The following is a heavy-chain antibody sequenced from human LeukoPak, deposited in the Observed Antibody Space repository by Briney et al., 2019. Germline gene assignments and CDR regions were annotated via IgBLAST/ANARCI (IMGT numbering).Heavy chain of an antibody. CDR1: GSTFSGYY. J-gene: IGHJ5*02. CDR2: IHPSSGGT. V-gene: IGHV1-2*02. D-gene: IGHD2/OR15-2a*01. CDR3: ARGPLYGSTLACYSNWFDP. Sequence: ASVNVSCKASGSTFSGYYLHWVRQTPGQGLEWMGWIHPSSGGTKFVQRFQGRVTMTWDTSSGTAYMELSSLRSDDTAVYYWARGPLYGSTLACYSNWFDPWGQGTLVTVSS.